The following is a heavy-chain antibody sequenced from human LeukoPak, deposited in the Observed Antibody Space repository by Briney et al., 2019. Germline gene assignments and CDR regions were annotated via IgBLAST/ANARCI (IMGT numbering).Heavy chain of an antibody. CDR3: AKSDYFDS. V-gene: IGHV3-48*03. CDR1: GFTFSSSE. Sequence: GGSLRLSCAVSGFTFSSSEMNWVRQAPGKGLEWVSYISSSGSTIYYADSVKGRFTISRDNAKNSLYLQMNSLRAEDTAVYYCAKSDYFDSWGQGTLVTVSS. J-gene: IGHJ4*02. CDR2: ISSSGSTI.